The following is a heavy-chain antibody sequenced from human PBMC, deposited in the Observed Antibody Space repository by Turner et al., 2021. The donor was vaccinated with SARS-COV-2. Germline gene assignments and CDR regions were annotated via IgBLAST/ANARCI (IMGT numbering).Heavy chain of an antibody. CDR1: GFTFSSHG. Sequence: QVQLVESGGGVVQPGRSLRLSCAASGFTFSSHGMPWVRQAAGKGLEWVAVIWYDGSNKYYADSVKGRFTISRDNSKNTLYLQMNSLRAEDTAVYYCAREGGYRDYYDSSGYNGMDVWGQGTTVTVSS. D-gene: IGHD3-22*01. CDR2: IWYDGSNK. J-gene: IGHJ6*02. CDR3: AREGGYRDYYDSSGYNGMDV. V-gene: IGHV3-33*01.